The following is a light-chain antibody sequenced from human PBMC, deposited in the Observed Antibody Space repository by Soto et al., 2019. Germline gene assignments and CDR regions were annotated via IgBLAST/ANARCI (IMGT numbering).Light chain of an antibody. CDR1: QTIGSR. J-gene: IGKJ2*01. V-gene: IGKV1-5*03. CDR3: QEYKSYSPYT. Sequence: DIQLTQFPSTLSASIGDRVTITCRATQTIGSRLAWYQQKPGKAPKLLIYRASSLETGVPSRFSGSGSGTEFTLTISSLQPDDFASYYCQEYKSYSPYTFGQGTRLEIK. CDR2: RAS.